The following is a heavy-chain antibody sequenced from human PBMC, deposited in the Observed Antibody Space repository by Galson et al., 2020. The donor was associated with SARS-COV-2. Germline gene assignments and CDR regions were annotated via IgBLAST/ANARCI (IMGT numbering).Heavy chain of an antibody. J-gene: IGHJ6*02. Sequence: ASVKVSCKASGYTFTSYAMHWVRQAPGQRLEWMGWINAGNGNTKYSQKFQGRVTITRDTSASTAYMELSSLRSEDTAVYYCARDSRYCTNGVCYANIYGMDVWGQGTTVTVSS. CDR1: GYTFTSYA. CDR2: INAGNGNT. D-gene: IGHD2-8*01. CDR3: ARDSRYCTNGVCYANIYGMDV. V-gene: IGHV1-3*01.